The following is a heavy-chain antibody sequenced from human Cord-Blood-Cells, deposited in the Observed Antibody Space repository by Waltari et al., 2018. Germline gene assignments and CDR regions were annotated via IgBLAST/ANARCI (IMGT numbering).Heavy chain of an antibody. CDR2: INHGGST. Sequence: QVQLQQWGAGLLKPSETLSLTCAVYGGSFSGYYWSWIRQPPGKGLEWIGEINHGGSTNYCPSLKIRVTISVDTSKNQFSLKLSSVTAADTAVYYCARGLRGLRYFDWLLPEYYFDYWGQGTLVTVSS. J-gene: IGHJ4*02. D-gene: IGHD3-9*01. CDR1: GGSFSGYY. V-gene: IGHV4-34*01. CDR3: ARGLRGLRYFDWLLPEYYFDY.